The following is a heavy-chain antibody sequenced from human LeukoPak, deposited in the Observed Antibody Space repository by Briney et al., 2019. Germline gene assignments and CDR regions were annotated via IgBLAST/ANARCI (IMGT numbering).Heavy chain of an antibody. J-gene: IGHJ4*02. CDR1: GDSITNTIYY. CDR2: VYYTGAT. V-gene: IGHV4-39*05. Sequence: SETPSLTCSVSGDSITNTIYYWAWVRQPPGKGLEWIGTVYYTGATFYKPSLKSRVTVSADTSRNQFSLSLRSVTAADAAVYYCATIRRYGGNPAYYFDDWGQGTLVTVSS. CDR3: ATIRRYGGNPAYYFDD. D-gene: IGHD5-12*01.